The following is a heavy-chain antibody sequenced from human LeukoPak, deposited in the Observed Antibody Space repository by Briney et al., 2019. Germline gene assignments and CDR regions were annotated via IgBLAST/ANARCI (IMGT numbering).Heavy chain of an antibody. CDR1: GFTFSNYE. J-gene: IGHJ4*02. V-gene: IGHV3-48*03. CDR3: ARGEVGVGSTLFDY. D-gene: IGHD1-26*01. CDR2: ISGSGSSK. Sequence: GGSLRLSCAASGFTFSNYEMNWVRQSPGKGLEWVSYISGSGSSKYYADSVKGRFTISRDNAKNSLYLQMNSLRAEDTAVYYCARGEVGVGSTLFDYWGQGTLVTVSS.